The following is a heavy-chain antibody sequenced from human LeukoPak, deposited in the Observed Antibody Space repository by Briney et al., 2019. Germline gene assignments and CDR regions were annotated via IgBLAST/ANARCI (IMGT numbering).Heavy chain of an antibody. CDR2: IKNYGGTT. Sequence: GVSVTLPWEGSGFNFRGLWLKGLRQAPGRGRVGVGRIKNYGGTTDHAAPVKGRFSVSRDDSKNTLFLQMNSLKAEDTAVYYCTTGWTSTPHDGYWGQGTPVTVSS. CDR3: TTGWTSTPHDGY. D-gene: IGHD5/OR15-5a*01. J-gene: IGHJ4*02. V-gene: IGHV3-15*07. CDR1: GFNFRGLW.